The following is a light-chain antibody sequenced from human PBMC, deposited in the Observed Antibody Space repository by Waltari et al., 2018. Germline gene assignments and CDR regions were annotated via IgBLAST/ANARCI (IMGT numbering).Light chain of an antibody. CDR2: DVS. V-gene: IGLV2-8*01. J-gene: IGLJ2*01. CDR3: SSYAGSNTWV. Sequence: QAALTQPPSVSGSPGQSVTISCTGTSSDIGGYNYVAWYQQHPGKAPKRMIYDVSKRPSGVSDRFSGSKSGSTASLTSVGLQAGDEADYYCSSYAGSNTWVFGGGTRLTVL. CDR1: SSDIGGYNY.